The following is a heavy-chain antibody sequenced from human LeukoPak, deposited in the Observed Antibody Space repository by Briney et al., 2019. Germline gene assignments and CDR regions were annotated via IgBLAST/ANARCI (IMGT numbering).Heavy chain of an antibody. D-gene: IGHD3-10*01. V-gene: IGHV3-23*01. CDR3: AKVLVVWFGELLPCFDY. Sequence: PGGSLRLSCAASGFTFSSYAMSWVRQAPGKGLEWVSAISGSGGSTYYADSVKGRFTISRDNSKNTLYLQMNSLRAEDTAVYYCAKVLVVWFGELLPCFDYWGQGTLVTVSS. CDR2: ISGSGGST. J-gene: IGHJ4*02. CDR1: GFTFSSYA.